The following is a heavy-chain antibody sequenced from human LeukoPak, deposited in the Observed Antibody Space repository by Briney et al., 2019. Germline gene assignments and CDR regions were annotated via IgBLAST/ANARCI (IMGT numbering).Heavy chain of an antibody. V-gene: IGHV4-34*01. CDR2: INHSGST. CDR3: AREKIGYYDSSGRGWFDP. Sequence: SETLSLTCAVYGGSFSGYYWSWIRQPPGKGLEWIGEINHSGSTNYNPSLKSRVTRSVDTSKNQFSLKLSSVTAADTAVYYCAREKIGYYDSSGRGWFDPWGQGTLVTVSS. CDR1: GGSFSGYY. J-gene: IGHJ5*02. D-gene: IGHD3-22*01.